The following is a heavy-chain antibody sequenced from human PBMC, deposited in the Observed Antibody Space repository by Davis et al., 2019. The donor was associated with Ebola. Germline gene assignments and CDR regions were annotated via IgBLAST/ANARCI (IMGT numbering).Heavy chain of an antibody. CDR3: ARLTGAYRENAIEM. D-gene: IGHD3-16*01. J-gene: IGHJ3*02. Sequence: SGPTLVKPTQTLTLTCTVSGFSLRTAGICVIWVRQPPGKALEWLARIDWDDDTVYSTSLKTRLTISKDTSKNQVVLTMTNMDPADTATYYCARLTGAYRENAIEMWGQGTMVTVSS. CDR2: IDWDDDT. CDR1: GFSLRTAGIC. V-gene: IGHV2-70*17.